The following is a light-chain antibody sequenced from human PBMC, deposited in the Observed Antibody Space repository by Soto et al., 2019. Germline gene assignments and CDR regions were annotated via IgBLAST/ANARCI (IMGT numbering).Light chain of an antibody. V-gene: IGLV1-44*01. CDR1: SSTIGNNK. Sequence: QSVLTQSPSASGTPGQRVTISCSGGSSTIGNNKVNWYQQLPGTAPKLLIYSDDQRPSGLPDRFSGSESGTSASLAISGLQSGDEADYYCAAWDDSLNGPAFGGGTKLTVL. J-gene: IGLJ2*01. CDR3: AAWDDSLNGPA. CDR2: SDD.